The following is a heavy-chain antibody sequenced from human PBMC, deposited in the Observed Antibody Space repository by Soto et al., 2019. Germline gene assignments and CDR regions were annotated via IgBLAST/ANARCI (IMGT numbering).Heavy chain of an antibody. J-gene: IGHJ4*02. V-gene: IGHV3-23*01. CDR3: AKDRARSPHDY. D-gene: IGHD6-19*01. CDR2: ISGSGGST. CDR1: GFTFTSYA. Sequence: EVQLLESGGGLVQPGGSLRLSCAASGFTFTSYAMSWVRQAPGKGLEWVSAISGSGGSTYYADSMKGRFTISRDNSKNTMYLQMNSLRAEDTAVYYCAKDRARSPHDYWGQGTLVTVSS.